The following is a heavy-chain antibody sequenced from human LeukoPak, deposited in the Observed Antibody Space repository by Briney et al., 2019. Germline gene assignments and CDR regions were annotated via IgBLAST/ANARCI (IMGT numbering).Heavy chain of an antibody. CDR2: ISGSGGST. CDR1: GFTFSSYA. J-gene: IGHJ4*02. CDR3: ANLAPGEQRLAPDGPIDY. D-gene: IGHD6-25*01. V-gene: IGHV3-23*01. Sequence: GGSLRLSCAASGFTFSSYAMSWVRQAPGKGLEWVSAISGSGGSTYYADSVKGRFTISRDNSKNTLYLQMNSLRAEDTAVYYCANLAPGEQRLAPDGPIDYWGQGTLVTVSS.